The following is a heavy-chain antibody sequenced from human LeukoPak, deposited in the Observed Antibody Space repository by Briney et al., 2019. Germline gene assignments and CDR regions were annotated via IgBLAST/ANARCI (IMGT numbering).Heavy chain of an antibody. V-gene: IGHV3-23*01. Sequence: GGSLRLPCAASGFTFSSYAMSWVRQAPGKGLEWVSAISGSGGSTYYADSVKGRFTISRDNSKNTLYLQMNSLRAEDTAVYYCAKGPSWGYSLDYWGQGTLVTVSS. CDR1: GFTFSSYA. CDR2: ISGSGGST. D-gene: IGHD3-16*01. J-gene: IGHJ4*02. CDR3: AKGPSWGYSLDY.